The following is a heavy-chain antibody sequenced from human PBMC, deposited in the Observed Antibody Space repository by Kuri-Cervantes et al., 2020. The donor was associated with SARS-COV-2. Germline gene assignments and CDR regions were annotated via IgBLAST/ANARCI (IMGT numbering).Heavy chain of an antibody. Sequence: SETLSLTCTVSGGSISSGSYYWSWIRQPAGKGLEWIGRIYTSGSTNYNPSLKSRVTISVDTSKNQFSLKLSSVTAADTAAYYCARVRRWLQSNDAFDIWGQGTMVTVSS. D-gene: IGHD5-24*01. J-gene: IGHJ3*02. CDR2: IYTSGST. CDR3: ARVRRWLQSNDAFDI. CDR1: GGSISSGSYY. V-gene: IGHV4-61*02.